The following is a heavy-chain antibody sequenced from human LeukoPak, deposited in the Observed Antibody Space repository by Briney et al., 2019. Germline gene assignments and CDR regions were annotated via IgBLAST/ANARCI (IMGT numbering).Heavy chain of an antibody. J-gene: IGHJ6*02. CDR2: ISGSGSVI. D-gene: IGHD3-10*01. CDR3: ARPGAVRGDSYCPMDV. CDR1: GFSFSDYY. V-gene: IGHV3-11*01. Sequence: GGSLRLSCVASGFSFSDYYMTWMRQTPGKGLEWISFISGSGSVILYADSVKGRFTISRDNAKNSLYLDMNSLRAEDTAVYYCARPGAVRGDSYCPMDVWGQGTTVTVSS.